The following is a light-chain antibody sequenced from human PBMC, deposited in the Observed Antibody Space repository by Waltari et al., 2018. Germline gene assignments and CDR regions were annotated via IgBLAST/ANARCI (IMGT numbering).Light chain of an antibody. Sequence: QSVLTQPPSASGTPGQRVPISCSVSSSNIGSNTVNWYQQLPGTAPKLLIYSTNQRPAGVPDRFSGSSSGTSASLAISGLQSEDEADYYCAAWDDSLNVLFGGGTKLTVL. CDR3: AAWDDSLNVL. J-gene: IGLJ2*01. V-gene: IGLV1-44*01. CDR1: SSNIGSNT. CDR2: STN.